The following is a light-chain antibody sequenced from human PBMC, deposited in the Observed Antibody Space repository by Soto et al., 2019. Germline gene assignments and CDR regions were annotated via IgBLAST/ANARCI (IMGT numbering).Light chain of an antibody. CDR3: SSFAGTSNFWL. V-gene: IGLV2-8*01. J-gene: IGLJ3*02. Sequence: QSVLTQSPSASGSPGQSVTISCTGTSGDVGIYNYVSWYQHHPGKAPKLVIYEVTKRPSGVPDRFSGSKSGNTASLTVSGLQVDDEAVYYCSSFAGTSNFWLFGGGTKLTVL. CDR1: SGDVGIYNY. CDR2: EVT.